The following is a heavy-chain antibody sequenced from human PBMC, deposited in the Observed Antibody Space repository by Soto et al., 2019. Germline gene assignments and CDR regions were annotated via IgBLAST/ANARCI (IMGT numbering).Heavy chain of an antibody. Sequence: PGGSLRLSCAASGFTFSNYAMNWVRQAPGKGLEWVSTISGSGGSPYYADSVKGRFTISRDNSKNTLYLQMNSLRAEDTAVYYCAKTGGPPRDAFDIWGQGTMVTVSS. CDR3: AKTGGPPRDAFDI. D-gene: IGHD2-15*01. CDR2: ISGSGGSP. V-gene: IGHV3-23*01. CDR1: GFTFSNYA. J-gene: IGHJ3*02.